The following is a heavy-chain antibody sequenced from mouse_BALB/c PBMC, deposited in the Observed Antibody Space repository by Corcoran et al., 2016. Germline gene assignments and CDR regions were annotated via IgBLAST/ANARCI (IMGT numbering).Heavy chain of an antibody. CDR2: IDPANGNT. CDR3: ARWDWYFDV. Sequence: EVQLKQSGAELVKPGASVKLSCTASGFNLKDTYMPWVKQRPEQGLAWIGRIDPANGNTKYDPKFQGKATITADTSSNTAYLQLSSLTSEDTAVYYCARWDWYFDVWGAGTTVTVSS. CDR1: GFNLKDTY. J-gene: IGHJ1*01. V-gene: IGHV14-3*02.